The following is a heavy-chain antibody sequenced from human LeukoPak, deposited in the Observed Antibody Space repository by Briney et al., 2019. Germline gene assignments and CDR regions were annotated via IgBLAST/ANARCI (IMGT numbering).Heavy chain of an antibody. CDR1: GFTFSSYA. J-gene: IGHJ4*02. CDR3: ASGMITFGGVIVTNHQS. Sequence: GGSLRLSCAASGFTFSSYAMHWVRQAPGKGLEWVAVISYDGSNKYYADSVKGRFTISRDNAKNSLYLQMNSLRAEDTAVYYCASGMITFGGVIVTNHQSWGQGTLVTVSS. V-gene: IGHV3-30*04. CDR2: ISYDGSNK. D-gene: IGHD3-16*02.